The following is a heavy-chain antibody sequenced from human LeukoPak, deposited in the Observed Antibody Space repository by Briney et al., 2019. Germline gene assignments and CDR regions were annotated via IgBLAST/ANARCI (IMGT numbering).Heavy chain of an antibody. J-gene: IGHJ4*02. V-gene: IGHV2-5*02. CDR2: IYWDDDK. D-gene: IGHD3-9*01. CDR3: ALDVLRYFV. Sequence: SGPTLVNPTQTLTLTFTFSGFSLSTSGGGVGCIRQPPGKALEWLALIYWDDDKRYSPSLKSRLNITKDTSKNQVVLTTTNMDLVDTATYYCALDVLRYFVWGQGTLVTVSS. CDR1: GFSLSTSGGG.